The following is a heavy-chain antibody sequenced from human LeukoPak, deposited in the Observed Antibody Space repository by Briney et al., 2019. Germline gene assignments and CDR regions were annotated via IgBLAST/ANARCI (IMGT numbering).Heavy chain of an antibody. CDR2: ISNNGGYT. CDR3: AKQLGYCSDGSCYFPY. CDR1: GFTFSSSA. Sequence: QSWGSLRLSCAASGFTFSSSAMSWVRQAPGKGLEWVSAISNNGGYTYYADSVQGRFTISRDNSKSTLCLQINSLRAEDTAVYYCAKQLGYCSDGSCYFPYWGQGTLVTVSS. D-gene: IGHD2-15*01. J-gene: IGHJ4*02. V-gene: IGHV3-23*01.